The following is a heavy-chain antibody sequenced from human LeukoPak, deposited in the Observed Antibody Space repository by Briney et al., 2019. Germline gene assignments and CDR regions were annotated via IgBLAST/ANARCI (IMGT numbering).Heavy chain of an antibody. CDR2: INPRNAAT. J-gene: IGHJ4*02. Sequence: ASVTVSCKASGYTFTGHYLHWVRQVPGQGLEWMGWINPRNAATNYAQKFQGRVTMTRDTSISTVYMELSSLRSDDTAVYYCAKTLYIAAAPGGLDYWGQGTLVTVSS. CDR1: GYTFTGHY. CDR3: AKTLYIAAAPGGLDY. D-gene: IGHD6-13*01. V-gene: IGHV1-2*02.